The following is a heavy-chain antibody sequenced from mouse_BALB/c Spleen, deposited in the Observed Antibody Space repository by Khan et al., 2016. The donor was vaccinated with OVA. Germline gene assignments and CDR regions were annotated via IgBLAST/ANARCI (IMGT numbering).Heavy chain of an antibody. Sequence: EVELVESGGDLVKPGGSLKLSCAASGFTFSTYGMSWVRQAPDKRLEWVATVNTGGSYTYYPDSVKGRFTISRDNAKNTLYLQMSGLRSEDTAMFYCTRRAYYYDSEGFAYWGQGTLVTVSA. CDR2: VNTGGSYT. V-gene: IGHV5-6*01. D-gene: IGHD1-1*01. CDR1: GFTFSTYG. J-gene: IGHJ3*01. CDR3: TRRAYYYDSEGFAY.